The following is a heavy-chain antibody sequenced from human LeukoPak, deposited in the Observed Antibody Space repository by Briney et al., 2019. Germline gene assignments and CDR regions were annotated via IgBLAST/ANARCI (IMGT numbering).Heavy chain of an antibody. CDR2: IRSKANSYAT. CDR3: TRLYCTNGVCHDY. D-gene: IGHD2-8*01. CDR1: GFTFSNAW. Sequence: GGSLRLSCAASGFTFSNAWMSWVRQASGKGLEWVGRIRSKANSYATAYAASVKGRFTISRDDSKNTAYLQMNSLKTEDTAVYYCTRLYCTNGVCHDYWGQGTLVTVSS. V-gene: IGHV3-73*01. J-gene: IGHJ4*02.